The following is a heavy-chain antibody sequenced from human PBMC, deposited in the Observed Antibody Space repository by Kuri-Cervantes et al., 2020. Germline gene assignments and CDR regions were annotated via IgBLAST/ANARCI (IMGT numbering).Heavy chain of an antibody. CDR3: ARAHYYDSSGYLFQH. CDR1: EFTFSSYW. V-gene: IGHV3-74*01. D-gene: IGHD3-22*01. CDR2: INSDGSST. J-gene: IGHJ1*01. Sequence: GGSLRLSCAASEFTFSSYWMSWVRQAPGKGLVWVSRINSDGSSTSYADSVKGRFTISRDNAKNTLYLQMNSLRAEDTAVYYCARAHYYDSSGYLFQHWGQGTLVTVSS.